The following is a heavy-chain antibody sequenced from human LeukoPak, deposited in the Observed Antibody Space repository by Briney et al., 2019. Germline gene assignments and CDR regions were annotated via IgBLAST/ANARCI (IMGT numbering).Heavy chain of an antibody. CDR1: GYTFTGYY. J-gene: IGHJ3*01. CDR2: INLLSGAT. V-gene: IGHV1-2*06. Sequence: ASVKVSCKASGYTFTGYYIHWVRQAPGQGLEWMGRINLLSGATNYAQKFQGRVTMTRDTSITTAYMELSRLRSDDTAVYYCARPQPWEYAFDVWGQGTMVTVSS. CDR3: ARPQPWEYAFDV. D-gene: IGHD1-26*01.